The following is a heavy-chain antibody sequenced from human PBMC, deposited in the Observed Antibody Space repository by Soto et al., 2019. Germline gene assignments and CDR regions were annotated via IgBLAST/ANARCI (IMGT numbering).Heavy chain of an antibody. Sequence: QVQLQQWGAGLLKPSETLSLTCAVYGGSFSYYYWTWIRQTPGKGLEWIGEISHSGSTNYKPSLKSRVIISADSSKKQFSLNLISVTAADSGVYYFARGECSSNYCFTRWALDIWGQGTVVTVSS. CDR2: ISHSGST. D-gene: IGHD2-2*01. CDR1: GGSFSYYY. J-gene: IGHJ3*02. CDR3: ARGECSSNYCFTRWALDI. V-gene: IGHV4-34*01.